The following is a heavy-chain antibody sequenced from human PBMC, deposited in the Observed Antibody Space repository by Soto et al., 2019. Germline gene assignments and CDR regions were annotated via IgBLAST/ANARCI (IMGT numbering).Heavy chain of an antibody. D-gene: IGHD2-15*01. J-gene: IGHJ4*02. CDR2: ISYDGSNK. CDR3: ARELTVVVQGFDD. V-gene: IGHV3-30*03. Sequence: HPXGSLRLSCAASGFILSSYGLHWVRQVPGKGLDWVAIISYDGSNKYYADSVKGRFTISRDNSKNTLYLQMNSLRVEDTAVYYCARELTVVVQGFDDWGQGTLVTVSS. CDR1: GFILSSYG.